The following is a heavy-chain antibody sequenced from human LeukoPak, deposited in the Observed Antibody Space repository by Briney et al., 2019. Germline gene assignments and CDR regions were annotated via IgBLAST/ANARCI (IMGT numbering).Heavy chain of an antibody. D-gene: IGHD6-6*01. Sequence: GGSLRLSCAASGFTLTTYGMHWVRQAPGKGLEWVAFIRYDGSNKYYADSVKGRFTISRDNSKNTLYLQMNSLGPEDTAVYYCGKDSAAYSSSSFDYWGQGTLVAVSS. CDR1: GFTLTTYG. V-gene: IGHV3-30*02. CDR3: GKDSAAYSSSSFDY. CDR2: IRYDGSNK. J-gene: IGHJ4*02.